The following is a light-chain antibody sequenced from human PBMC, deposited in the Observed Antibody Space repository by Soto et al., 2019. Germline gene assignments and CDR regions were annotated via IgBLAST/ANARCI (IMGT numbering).Light chain of an antibody. V-gene: IGKV3-11*01. CDR2: DAS. CDR1: QSVSSY. Sequence: VVTQSPATLSVSRGERASPACRASQSVSSYLAWYQQKPGQAPRLLIYDASNRATGIPARFSGSGSGTDFTLTISSLEPEDFAVYSCQQRSNWITFGQGTRLEI. J-gene: IGKJ5*01. CDR3: QQRSNWIT.